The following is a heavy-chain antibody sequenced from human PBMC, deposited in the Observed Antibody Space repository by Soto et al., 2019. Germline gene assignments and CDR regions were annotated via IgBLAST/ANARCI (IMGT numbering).Heavy chain of an antibody. Sequence: GGSLRLSCAASGFAFASYAMTWVRQAPGKGLEWVSAISGSGDSTYYADSVKGRFTISRDNSKNTLYLQMNSLRAEDTAVYYCAKGRFLEWLAYIPDAFDIWGQGTMVTVSS. V-gene: IGHV3-23*01. CDR1: GFAFASYA. D-gene: IGHD3-3*01. J-gene: IGHJ3*02. CDR3: AKGRFLEWLAYIPDAFDI. CDR2: ISGSGDST.